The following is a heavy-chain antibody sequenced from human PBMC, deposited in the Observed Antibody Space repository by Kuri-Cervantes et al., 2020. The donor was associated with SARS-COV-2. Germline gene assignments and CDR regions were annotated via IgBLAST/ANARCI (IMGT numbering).Heavy chain of an antibody. CDR1: GFTFSSYS. J-gene: IGHJ4*02. D-gene: IGHD1-26*01. CDR2: ISSSSSYI. Sequence: GGSLRLSCAASGFTFSSYSMNWVRQAQGKGLKWVSSISSSSSYIYYADSVKGRFTITRDNAKNSLYLQMSSLRAEDTAVYYCASQGGVYWGQGTLVTVSS. CDR3: ASQGGVY. V-gene: IGHV3-21*01.